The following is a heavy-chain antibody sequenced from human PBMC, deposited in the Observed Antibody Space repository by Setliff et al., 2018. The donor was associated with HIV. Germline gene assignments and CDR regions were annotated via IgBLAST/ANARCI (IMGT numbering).Heavy chain of an antibody. D-gene: IGHD1-26*01. V-gene: IGHV4-59*01. CDR1: GGSISNYY. Sequence: SETLSLTCTVSGGSISNYYWGWIRQSPEKGLEWIGYIHYSGSTNYNPSLKSRVTISLDTSKNQFSLKLSSVTAADTAIYYCARLRDMEWELIGLDYWGRGTLVTVSS. CDR3: ARLRDMEWELIGLDY. J-gene: IGHJ4*02. CDR2: IHYSGST.